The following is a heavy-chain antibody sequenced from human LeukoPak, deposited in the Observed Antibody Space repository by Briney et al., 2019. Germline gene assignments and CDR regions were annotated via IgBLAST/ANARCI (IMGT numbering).Heavy chain of an antibody. V-gene: IGHV1-18*04. CDR2: ISAYNGNT. CDR3: ARVWDEYSHYMDV. CDR1: GYTFTGYY. Sequence: GASVKVSCKASGYTFTGYYMHWVRQAPGQGLEWMGWISAYNGNTNYAQKLQGRVSLTTDTSTSTVYMELRSLTSDDTAVYYCARVWDEYSHYMDVWGTGTTVTVSS. D-gene: IGHD4-11*01. J-gene: IGHJ6*03.